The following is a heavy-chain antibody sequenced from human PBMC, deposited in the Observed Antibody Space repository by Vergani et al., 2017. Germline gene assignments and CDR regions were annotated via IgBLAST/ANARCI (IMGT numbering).Heavy chain of an antibody. J-gene: IGHJ4*02. Sequence: QVTLKESGPVLVKPTETLTLTCTVSGFSLSDDRMGVSWIRQPPGKALEWLAHIFWNDEKSHSTSLKSRLTISKDTSKSQVVLTMTNMDPVDTATYYCARIPYYYDSSGYYRVHLPDYWGQGALVTVSS. D-gene: IGHD3-22*01. V-gene: IGHV2-26*01. CDR3: ARIPYYYDSSGYYRVHLPDY. CDR1: GFSLSDDRMG. CDR2: IFWNDEK.